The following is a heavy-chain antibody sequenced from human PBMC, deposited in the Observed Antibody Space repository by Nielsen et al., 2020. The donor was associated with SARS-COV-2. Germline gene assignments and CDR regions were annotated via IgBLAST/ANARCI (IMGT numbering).Heavy chain of an antibody. V-gene: IGHV1-2*02. CDR1: GYTFTGYY. Sequence: SVQVSCKASGYTFTGYYIHWVRQAPGQGLEWMGWINPDSGGTDYAEKFQGTVTMTRDASISTVYMELTSDDTAVYYCARARATIFGLVMSYGMDVWGQGTTVAVSS. CDR2: INPDSGGT. CDR3: ARARATIFGLVMSYGMDV. J-gene: IGHJ6*02. D-gene: IGHD3/OR15-3a*01.